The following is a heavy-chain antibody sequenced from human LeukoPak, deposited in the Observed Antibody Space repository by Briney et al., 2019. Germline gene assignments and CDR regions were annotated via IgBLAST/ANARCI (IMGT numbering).Heavy chain of an antibody. CDR1: GYTFTNYY. V-gene: IGHV1-46*01. J-gene: IGHJ3*02. D-gene: IGHD5-24*01. CDR2: INPGGDNT. CDR3: ARIRDGYNDAYDI. Sequence: ASVKVSCKASGYTFTNYYIRWVRQAPGQGLEWMGLINPGGDNTDYAQNFQGRVTMTRDTSTSTVYMGLSTLRSEDTAGDYCARIRDGYNDAYDIWGQGTMVTVSS.